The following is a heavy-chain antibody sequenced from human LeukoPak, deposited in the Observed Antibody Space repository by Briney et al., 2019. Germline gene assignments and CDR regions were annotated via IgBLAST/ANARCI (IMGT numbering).Heavy chain of an antibody. V-gene: IGHV4-61*02. J-gene: IGHJ4*02. CDR1: GGSISSGYYY. CDR2: IHTSGST. CDR3: ARRAGAYSHPYDY. Sequence: SQTLSLTCTVSGGSISSGYYYWSWIRQPAGKGLEWIGRIHTSGSTNYNPSLKSRVTISVDTSKNQFSLKLSSVTAADTAVYYCARRAGAYSHPYDYWGQGTLVTVSS. D-gene: IGHD4/OR15-4a*01.